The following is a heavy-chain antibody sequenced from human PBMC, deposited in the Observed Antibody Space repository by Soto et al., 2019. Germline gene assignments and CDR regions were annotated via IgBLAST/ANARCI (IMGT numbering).Heavy chain of an antibody. CDR2: MNPNSGNT. D-gene: IGHD3-10*01. Sequence: QVQLVQSGAEVKKPGASVKVSCKASGYTFTSYDINWVRQATGQGLEWMGWMNPNSGNTGYAQKFQGRVTMTRNTSISTAYMELSSLRSEDTAVYYCARRGRITMVRANWFDPWCQGTLVTVSS. J-gene: IGHJ5*02. CDR3: ARRGRITMVRANWFDP. V-gene: IGHV1-8*01. CDR1: GYTFTSYD.